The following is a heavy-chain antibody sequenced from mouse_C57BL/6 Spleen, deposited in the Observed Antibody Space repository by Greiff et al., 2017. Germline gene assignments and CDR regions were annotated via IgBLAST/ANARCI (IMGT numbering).Heavy chain of an antibody. CDR3: ARFPYGYDRYYAMDY. CDR1: GYTFTSYW. Sequence: QVQLQQPGAELVKPGASVKMSCKASGYTFTSYWITWVKQRPGQGLEWIGDIYPGSGSTNYNEKFKSKATLTVDTSSSTAYLQLSSLTSEDSAVYYCARFPYGYDRYYAMDYWGQGTSGTVSS. CDR2: IYPGSGST. V-gene: IGHV1-55*01. J-gene: IGHJ4*01. D-gene: IGHD2-2*01.